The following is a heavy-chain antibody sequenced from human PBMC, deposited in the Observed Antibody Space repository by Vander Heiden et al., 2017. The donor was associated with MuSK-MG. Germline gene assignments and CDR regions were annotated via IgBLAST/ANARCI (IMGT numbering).Heavy chain of an antibody. V-gene: IGHV3-23*01. CDR1: GFTFSRYA. D-gene: IGHD4-17*01. Sequence: EVQLLESGGGVVQPGGALRLWCAASGFTFSRYASRWDRRSHGEGMWWVSAIRGWGGSTYYAASVKGRFTISRDNSKNTLYLQMNSLRAEETAVYYCASNPSQYQRNGLRYYYYYMDVWGKGTTVTVSS. CDR3: ASNPSQYQRNGLRYYYYYMDV. CDR2: IRGWGGST. J-gene: IGHJ6*03.